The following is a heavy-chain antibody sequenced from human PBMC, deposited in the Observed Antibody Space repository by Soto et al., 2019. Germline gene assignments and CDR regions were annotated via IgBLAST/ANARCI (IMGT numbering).Heavy chain of an antibody. CDR1: GGSFSGYY. CDR3: ARGRSGLTGYYREYYYYYGMDV. V-gene: IGHV4-34*01. CDR2: INHSGST. D-gene: IGHD3-9*01. J-gene: IGHJ6*02. Sequence: SETLSLTCAVYGGSFSGYYWSWIRQPPGEGLEWIGEINHSGSTNYNPSLKSRVTIPVDTSKNQFSLKLSSVTAADTAVYYCARGRSGLTGYYREYYYYYGMDVWGQGTTVTVSS.